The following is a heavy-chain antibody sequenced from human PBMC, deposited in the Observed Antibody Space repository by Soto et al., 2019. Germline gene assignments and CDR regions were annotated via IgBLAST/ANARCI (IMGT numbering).Heavy chain of an antibody. CDR1: GFTFSSYA. V-gene: IGHV3-23*01. J-gene: IGHJ6*03. Sequence: GGFLRLSCAASGFTFSSYAMSWVRQAPGKGLEWVSAISGSGGSTYYADSVKGRFTISRDNSKNTLYLQMNSLRAEDTAVYYCAKKVSKGSGSYRYYMDVWGKGTTVTVSS. CDR2: ISGSGGST. CDR3: AKKVSKGSGSYRYYMDV. D-gene: IGHD3-10*01.